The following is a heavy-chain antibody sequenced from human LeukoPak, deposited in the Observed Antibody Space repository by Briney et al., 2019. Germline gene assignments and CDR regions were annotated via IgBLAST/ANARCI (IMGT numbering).Heavy chain of an antibody. Sequence: GGSLRLSCAASGFTFGDYTMHWVRQAPGKGLEWVSLISWDGGSTYYADSVKGRSTISRDNSKNSLYLQMNSLRTEDTALYYCAKDSYDILTGYYGFHFFDYWGQGTLVTVSS. D-gene: IGHD3-9*01. CDR3: AKDSYDILTGYYGFHFFDY. J-gene: IGHJ4*02. V-gene: IGHV3-43*01. CDR2: ISWDGGST. CDR1: GFTFGDYT.